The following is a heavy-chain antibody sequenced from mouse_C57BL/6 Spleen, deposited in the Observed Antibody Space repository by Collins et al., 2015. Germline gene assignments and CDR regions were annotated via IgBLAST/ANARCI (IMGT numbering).Heavy chain of an antibody. CDR1: GYSITSGYD. CDR2: ISYSGST. CDR3: ARGYGSLMDY. D-gene: IGHD1-1*01. J-gene: IGHJ4*01. V-gene: IGHV3-1*01. Sequence: DVQLQESGPGMVKPSQSLSLTCTVTGYSITSGYDWHWIRHFPGNKLEWMGYISYSGSTNYNPSLKSRISITHDTSKNHFFLKLNSVTTEDRATYYCARGYGSLMDYWGQGTSVTVSS.